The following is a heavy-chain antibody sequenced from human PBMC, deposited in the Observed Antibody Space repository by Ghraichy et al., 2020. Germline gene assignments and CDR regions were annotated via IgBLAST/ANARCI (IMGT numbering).Heavy chain of an antibody. Sequence: SETLSLTCAVYGGSFSGNYWSWIRQPQGKGLEWIGEINHSGSTNYNPSLKSRVTISVDTSKNQFSLKLSSVTAADTAVYYCARGPFGYSYGAHRGWGFDYWGQRTLVTVSS. CDR1: GGSFSGNY. D-gene: IGHD5-18*01. J-gene: IGHJ4*02. CDR2: INHSGST. V-gene: IGHV4-34*01. CDR3: ARGPFGYSYGAHRGWGFDY.